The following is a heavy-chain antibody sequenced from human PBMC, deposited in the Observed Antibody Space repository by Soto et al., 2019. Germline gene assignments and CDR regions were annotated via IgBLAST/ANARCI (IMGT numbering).Heavy chain of an antibody. CDR1: GFTFSSNG. CDR2: VSYDGSKK. Sequence: QVQLVESGGGVVQPGRSLRLTCAGSGFTFSSNGMHWVRQAPGKGLEWVALVSYDGSKKYYADSVKGRFTISRDNSEDTLYLQMNSLRAEDTAVYYFARWVGGSMYDNSGKYEAWGQGTLVTVSS. V-gene: IGHV3-30*03. CDR3: ARWVGGSMYDNSGKYEA. J-gene: IGHJ5*02. D-gene: IGHD3-22*01.